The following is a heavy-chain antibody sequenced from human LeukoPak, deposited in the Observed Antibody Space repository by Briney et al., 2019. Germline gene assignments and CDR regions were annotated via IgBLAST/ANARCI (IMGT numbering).Heavy chain of an antibody. Sequence: PGGSLRLSCAASGFTFSSYEMNWVRQAPGKGLEWVSYISSSGSTIYYADSVKGGFTISRDNAKNSLYLQMNSLRAEDTAVYYCAWAVAGTLGYYFDYWGQGTLVTVSS. CDR3: AWAVAGTLGYYFDY. CDR1: GFTFSSYE. CDR2: ISSSGSTI. D-gene: IGHD6-19*01. J-gene: IGHJ4*02. V-gene: IGHV3-48*03.